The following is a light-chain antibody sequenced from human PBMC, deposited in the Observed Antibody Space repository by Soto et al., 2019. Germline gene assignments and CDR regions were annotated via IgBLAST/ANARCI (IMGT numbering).Light chain of an antibody. Sequence: QSVLTQPPSVSAAPGQKVTISCSGSSSNIGNNYVSWYQQLPGTAPKLLIHDNNKRPSGIPDRFSGSKSGTSATLGITGLQTGDEDDYYCGTWDSSLSAVVFGGGTQLTVL. CDR2: DNN. J-gene: IGLJ3*02. V-gene: IGLV1-51*01. CDR1: SSNIGNNY. CDR3: GTWDSSLSAVV.